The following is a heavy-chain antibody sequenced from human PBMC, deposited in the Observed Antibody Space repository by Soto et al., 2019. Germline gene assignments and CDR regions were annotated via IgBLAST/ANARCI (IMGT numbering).Heavy chain of an antibody. CDR3: VKASPASSWYDYYYYGMDV. CDR1: GVTFSSYA. Sequence: GGSLRLSCSASGVTFSSYAMHWVRQAPGKGLEYVSAISSNGGSTYYADSVKARFTISRDNSQNTLYLQMGSLRGEDSAMYYCVKASPASSWYDYYYYGMDVWGQGTTVTVSS. V-gene: IGHV3-64D*08. CDR2: ISSNGGST. J-gene: IGHJ6*02. D-gene: IGHD6-13*01.